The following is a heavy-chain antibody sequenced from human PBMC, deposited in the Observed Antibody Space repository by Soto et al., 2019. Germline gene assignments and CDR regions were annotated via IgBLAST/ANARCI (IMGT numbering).Heavy chain of an antibody. CDR3: ARDREPYYYGSGSYPYYYGMDV. D-gene: IGHD3-10*01. V-gene: IGHV4-4*07. Sequence: QVQLQESGPGLVKPSETLSLTCTVSGGSIRSYYWSWIRQPAGKGLEWIGRIYTSGSTNYNPSLKSRVTMSVDTSKNQFSLKLSSVTAADTAVYYCARDREPYYYGSGSYPYYYGMDVWGQGTTVTVSS. CDR1: GGSIRSYY. J-gene: IGHJ6*02. CDR2: IYTSGST.